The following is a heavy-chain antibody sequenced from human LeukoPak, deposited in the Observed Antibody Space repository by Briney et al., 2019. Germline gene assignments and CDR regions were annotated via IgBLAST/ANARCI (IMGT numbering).Heavy chain of an antibody. V-gene: IGHV4-39*01. CDR3: ARHGRSYSSSSGRVGYWFDP. CDR2: IYYSGST. J-gene: IGHJ5*02. D-gene: IGHD6-6*01. Sequence: SETLSLTCTVSGGSISSSSYYWGWIRQPPGKGLEWIGSIYYSGSTYYNPSLKSRVTISVDTSKNQFSLKLSSVTAADTAVYYCARHGRSYSSSSGRVGYWFDPWGQGTLVTVSS. CDR1: GGSISSSSYY.